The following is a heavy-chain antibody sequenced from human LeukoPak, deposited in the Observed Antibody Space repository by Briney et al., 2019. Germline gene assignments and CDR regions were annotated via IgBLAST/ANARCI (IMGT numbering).Heavy chain of an antibody. CDR3: ARGGDWFDP. CDR1: GGSMSSHIYY. CDR2: IYSSGST. D-gene: IGHD1-26*01. V-gene: IGHV4-4*07. J-gene: IGHJ5*02. Sequence: PSETLSLTCTVSGGSMSSHIYYWSWIRQPAGKGLEWIGRIYSSGSTNYNPSLKSRVTMSVDTSKNQFSLKLSSVTAADTAVYYCARGGDWFDPWGQGTLVTVSS.